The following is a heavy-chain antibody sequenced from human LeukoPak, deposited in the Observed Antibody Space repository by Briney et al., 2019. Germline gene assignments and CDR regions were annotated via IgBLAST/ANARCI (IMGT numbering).Heavy chain of an antibody. CDR3: ARPLVSGDPPTDFDV. CDR1: GYSFTNYW. V-gene: IGHV5-51*01. CDR2: IYPGDSDT. J-gene: IGHJ3*01. Sequence: PGESLKISCKGSGYSFTNYWIAWVRQMPGKGLEWMGIIYPGDSDTKYSPSFQGQVTISADKSINTAYLQWSSLKASDSAMYYCARPLVSGDPPTDFDVWGQGTMVTVSS. D-gene: IGHD4-17*01.